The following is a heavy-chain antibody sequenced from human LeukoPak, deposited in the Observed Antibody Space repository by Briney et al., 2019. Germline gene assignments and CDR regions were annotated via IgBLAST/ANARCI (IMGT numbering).Heavy chain of an antibody. D-gene: IGHD2-15*01. Sequence: SGTLSLTCAVSGGSISSSNWWSWVRQPPGKGLEWIGEIYHSGSTYYNPSLKSRVTISVDRSKNRFSLKLSSVTAADTAVYYCARLEGCSGGSCYKPSFDYWGQGTLVTVSS. J-gene: IGHJ4*02. CDR3: ARLEGCSGGSCYKPSFDY. CDR2: IYHSGST. V-gene: IGHV4-4*02. CDR1: GGSISSSNW.